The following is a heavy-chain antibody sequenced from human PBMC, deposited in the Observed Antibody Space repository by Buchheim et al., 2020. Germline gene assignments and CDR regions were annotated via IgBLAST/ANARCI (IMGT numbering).Heavy chain of an antibody. D-gene: IGHD3-16*01. V-gene: IGHV3-21*01. Sequence: EVQVVESGGGLVKPGGSLRLSCAASGFTLSTYNMNWVRQAPGKGLEWVSSISSTFSSIYYADSVKGRFTISRDNAKNSLYLKMNSLRAEDTAVYYCARDYMITHHYYGMDVWGQGTT. CDR2: ISSTFSSI. CDR1: GFTLSTYN. CDR3: ARDYMITHHYYGMDV. J-gene: IGHJ6*02.